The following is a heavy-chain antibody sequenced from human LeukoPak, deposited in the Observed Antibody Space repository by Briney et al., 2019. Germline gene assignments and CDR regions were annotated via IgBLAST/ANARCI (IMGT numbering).Heavy chain of an antibody. J-gene: IGHJ5*02. CDR1: GFTFNSFA. CDR3: AKDYRYGSA. Sequence: PGGSLRLSCAASGFTFNSFAFTWVRQAPGRGLEWVSAINVRGDGTYYAESVRGRFTISRDNSKNTLYLQMNSLRAEDTALYYCAKDYRYGSACGPGTLVVVSS. D-gene: IGHD6-19*01. CDR2: INVRGDGT. V-gene: IGHV3-23*01.